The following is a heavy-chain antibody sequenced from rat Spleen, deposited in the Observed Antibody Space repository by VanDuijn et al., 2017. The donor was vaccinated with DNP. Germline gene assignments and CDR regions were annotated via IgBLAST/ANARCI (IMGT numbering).Heavy chain of an antibody. CDR3: TRATGFDY. J-gene: IGHJ2*01. V-gene: IGHV5-31*01. Sequence: EVQLMESGGDLVQPGGSLKLSCVASGFTFSNYWMYWIRQAPGKGLEWIASITSGTGTTSYADAVKGRFMISRDDTKNTLSLQMNSLRSEDTATYYCTRATGFDYWGQGVMVTVSS. CDR2: ITSGTGTT. D-gene: IGHD4-2*01. CDR1: GFTFSNYW.